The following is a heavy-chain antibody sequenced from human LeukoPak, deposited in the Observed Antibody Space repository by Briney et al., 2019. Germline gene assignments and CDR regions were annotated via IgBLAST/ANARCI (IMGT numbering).Heavy chain of an antibody. CDR2: ISYDGSNK. J-gene: IGHJ4*02. CDR3: ARDRGQFSNYFDF. D-gene: IGHD4-11*01. Sequence: GRSLRLSCAASGFTFSNYGMHWVRQAPGKGLEWVALISYDGSNKYYADSVKGRFSISRDNSKNTLYLQMNSLRAEDTAVYYCARDRGQFSNYFDFWGQGTLVTVSS. V-gene: IGHV3-30*03. CDR1: GFTFSNYG.